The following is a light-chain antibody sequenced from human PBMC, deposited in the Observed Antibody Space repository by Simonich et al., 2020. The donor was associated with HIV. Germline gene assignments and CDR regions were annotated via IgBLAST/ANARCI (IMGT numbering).Light chain of an antibody. CDR3: QQYDKWPLF. CDR2: GAS. J-gene: IGKJ2*01. V-gene: IGKV3-15*01. Sequence: DIVMTQSPATLSVSPGEGVTLSCRASQSVSSNLAWYQQKPGQAPRLLIYGASTRATGIPARFSGSGSGTEFTLTISSMQSEDFAVYYCQQYDKWPLFFGQGTKLELK. CDR1: QSVSSN.